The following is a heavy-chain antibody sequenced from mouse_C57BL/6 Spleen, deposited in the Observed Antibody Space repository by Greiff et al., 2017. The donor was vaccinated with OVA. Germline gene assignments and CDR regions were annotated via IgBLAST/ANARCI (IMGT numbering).Heavy chain of an antibody. V-gene: IGHV1-39*01. CDR1: GYSFTDYN. CDR3: ARHYYGSSSYYYAMDY. Sequence: EVQGVESGPELVKPGASVKISCKASGYSFTDYNMNWVKQSNGKSLEWIGVINPNYGTTSYNQKFKGKATLTVDQSSSTAYMQLNSLTSEDSAVYYCARHYYGSSSYYYAMDYWGQGTSVTVSS. D-gene: IGHD1-1*01. CDR2: INPNYGTT. J-gene: IGHJ4*01.